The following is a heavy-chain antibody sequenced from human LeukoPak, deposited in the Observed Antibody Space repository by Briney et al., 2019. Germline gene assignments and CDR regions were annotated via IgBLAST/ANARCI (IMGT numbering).Heavy chain of an antibody. V-gene: IGHV3-30*03. CDR1: GITLSNYG. CDR2: ISYDGTNK. D-gene: IGHD3-16*01. CDR3: ARDQGSLPVWFYYYMDV. J-gene: IGHJ6*03. Sequence: GGSLRLSCAVSGITLSNYGMSWVRQAPGKGLEWLAVISYDGTNKYYADSVKGRFTISRDNSKNTLYLQMNSLRDEDTAVYYCARDQGSLPVWFYYYMDVWGSGTTVTVSS.